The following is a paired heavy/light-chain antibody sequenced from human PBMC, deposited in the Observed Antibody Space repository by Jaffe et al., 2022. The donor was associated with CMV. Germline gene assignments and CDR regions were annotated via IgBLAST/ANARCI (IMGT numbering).Light chain of an antibody. CDR2: GKN. V-gene: IGLV3-19*01. CDR3: NSRDSSGNHRVV. J-gene: IGLJ2*01. Sequence: SSELTQDPAVSVALGQTVRITCQGDSLRSYYASWYQQKPGQAPVLVIYGKNNRPSGIPDRFSGSSSGNTASLTITGAQAEDEADYYCNSRDSSGNHRVVFGGGTKLTVL. CDR1: SLRSYY.
Heavy chain of an antibody. J-gene: IGHJ6*03. V-gene: IGHV4-34*01. CDR1: GGSFSGYY. CDR2: INHSGST. D-gene: IGHD3-10*01. CDR3: ARGWMVRGVPSFPYYYYYYMDV. Sequence: QVQLQQWGAGLLKPSETLSLTCAVYGGSFSGYYWSWIRQPPGKGLEWIGEINHSGSTNYNPSLKSRVTISVDTSKNQFSLKLSSVTAADTAVYYCARGWMVRGVPSFPYYYYYYMDVWGKGTTVTVSS.